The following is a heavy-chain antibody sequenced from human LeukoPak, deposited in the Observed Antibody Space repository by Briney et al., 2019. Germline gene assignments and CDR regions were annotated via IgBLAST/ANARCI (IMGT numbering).Heavy chain of an antibody. CDR3: ARVGVFGYCTRDSCHSPLDY. CDR1: GGSIAGSSNY. D-gene: IGHD2-15*01. J-gene: IGHJ4*02. CDR2: IYYSGNT. V-gene: IGHV4-39*07. Sequence: SETLSLTCTVSGGSIAGSSNYWVWIRQPPGKGLEWIGNIYYSGNTYYNPSLKSRATISVDTSKNQFSLNLASVTAADTAVYYCARVGVFGYCTRDSCHSPLDYWGQGTLVTVSS.